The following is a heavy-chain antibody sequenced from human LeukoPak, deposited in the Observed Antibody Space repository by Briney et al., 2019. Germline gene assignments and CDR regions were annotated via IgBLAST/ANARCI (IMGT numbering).Heavy chain of an antibody. D-gene: IGHD4-17*01. Sequence: SQTLSLTCTVSGGSISSSSYYWGWIRQPPGKGLEWIGSLYYSGSTYYNPSLKSRVTISVDTSKNQFSLKLSSVTAADTAVYYCARVPTVTFFDYWGQGTLVTVSS. CDR2: LYYSGST. CDR3: ARVPTVTFFDY. J-gene: IGHJ4*02. CDR1: GGSISSSSYY. V-gene: IGHV4-39*01.